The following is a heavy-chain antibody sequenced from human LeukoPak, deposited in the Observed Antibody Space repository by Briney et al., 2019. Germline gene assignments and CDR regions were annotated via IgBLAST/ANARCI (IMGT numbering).Heavy chain of an antibody. Sequence: SETLSLTCIVAGGSISSYYWSWIRQPPGKGLEWIGYIYYSGSTNYNPSLKSRVTISVDTSKNQFSLKLSSVTAADTAVYYCARVLAVAHFSFNNWFDPWGQGTLVTVSS. CDR1: GGSISSYY. V-gene: IGHV4-59*12. J-gene: IGHJ5*02. CDR3: ARVLAVAHFSFNNWFDP. D-gene: IGHD6-19*01. CDR2: IYYSGST.